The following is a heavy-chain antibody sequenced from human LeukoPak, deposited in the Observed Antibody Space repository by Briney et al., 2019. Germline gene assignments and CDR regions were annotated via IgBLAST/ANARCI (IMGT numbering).Heavy chain of an antibody. CDR2: ISGSGGST. D-gene: IGHD5-18*01. V-gene: IGHV3-23*01. Sequence: GGSLRLSCAASGFTFSSYAMSWVRQAPGKGLEWVSAISGSGGSTYYADSVKGRFTISSDNSKNTLYLQMNSLRAEDTAVYYCAKDGYSYGYAFDYWGQGTLVTVSS. J-gene: IGHJ4*02. CDR3: AKDGYSYGYAFDY. CDR1: GFTFSSYA.